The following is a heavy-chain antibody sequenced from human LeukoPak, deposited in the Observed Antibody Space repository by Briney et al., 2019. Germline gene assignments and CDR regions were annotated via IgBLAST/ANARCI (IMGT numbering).Heavy chain of an antibody. V-gene: IGHV3-21*06. J-gene: IGHJ4*02. CDR1: GLTFSTSG. CDR2: IGPTGSDR. CDR3: ATETNGRHYDY. D-gene: IGHD1-14*01. Sequence: GESLKISCTASGLTFSTSGLNWVRQAPGKGLEWVASIGPTGSDRYHADSIKGRFTISRDNANNFLYLQMNSLRAEDTAVYYCATETNGRHYDYWGQGTLLTVSS.